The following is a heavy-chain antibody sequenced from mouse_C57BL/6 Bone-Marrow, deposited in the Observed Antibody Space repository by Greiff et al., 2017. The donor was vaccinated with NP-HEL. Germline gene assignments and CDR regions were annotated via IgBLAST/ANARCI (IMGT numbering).Heavy chain of an antibody. Sequence: VQLQQSGAELVKPGASVKMSCKASGYTFTSYWITWVKQRPGQGLEWIGDIYPGSGSTNYTEKFKSKATLTVDTSSSTAYMQLSSLTSEDSAVYYCARDYGSSYGLDYFDYWGQGTTLTVSS. CDR2: IYPGSGST. V-gene: IGHV1-55*01. CDR1: GYTFTSYW. D-gene: IGHD1-1*01. J-gene: IGHJ2*01. CDR3: ARDYGSSYGLDYFDY.